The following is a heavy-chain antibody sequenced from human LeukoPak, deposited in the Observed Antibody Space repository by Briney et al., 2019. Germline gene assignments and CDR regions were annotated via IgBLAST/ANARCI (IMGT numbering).Heavy chain of an antibody. Sequence: SETLSLTCTVSGGSIRSSYYYWGWIRQPPGKGLEWIGSIYDSGSTYYNPSLKSRVTISVDTSKNQFSLKLSSVTAADTAVYYCARQGPQGSYGFSDAFDIWGQGTMVTVSS. CDR1: GGSIRSSYYY. CDR2: IYDSGST. CDR3: ARQGPQGSYGFSDAFDI. D-gene: IGHD5-18*01. J-gene: IGHJ3*02. V-gene: IGHV4-39*01.